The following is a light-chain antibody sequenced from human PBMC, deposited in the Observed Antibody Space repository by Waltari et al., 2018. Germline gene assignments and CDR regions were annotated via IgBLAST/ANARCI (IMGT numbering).Light chain of an antibody. V-gene: IGKV3-20*01. CDR3: QHYVRLPVT. CDR1: QSVSRT. J-gene: IGKJ1*01. CDR2: GAS. Sequence: EIVLTQSPGTLSLSPGERVTLSCRASQSVSRTLAWYQQKPGQAPRLLMYGASNRATGIPDRFSGSGSGTDFSLTISRLEPEDFAVYYCQHYVRLPVTFGQGTKVEIK.